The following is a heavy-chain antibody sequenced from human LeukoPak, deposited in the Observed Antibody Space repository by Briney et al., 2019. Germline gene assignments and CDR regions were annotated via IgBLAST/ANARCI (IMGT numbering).Heavy chain of an antibody. J-gene: IGHJ4*02. Sequence: APVKVSCKVSGYTLTELSMHWVRQAPGKGLEWMGGFDPEDGETIYAQKFQGRVTMTEDTSTDTAYMELSSLRSEDTAVYYCATEGEWLGSLDYWGQGTLVTVSS. CDR3: ATEGEWLGSLDY. D-gene: IGHD6-19*01. CDR1: GYTLTELS. CDR2: FDPEDGET. V-gene: IGHV1-24*01.